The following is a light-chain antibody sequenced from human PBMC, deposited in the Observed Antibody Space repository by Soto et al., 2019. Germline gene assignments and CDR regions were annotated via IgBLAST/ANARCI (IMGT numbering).Light chain of an antibody. CDR2: GAF. J-gene: IGKJ4*01. CDR1: QNINSRY. V-gene: IGKV3-20*01. Sequence: EVVLTQSPGTLSLSPGERATLSCRASQNINSRYLAWYQQRPGQAPRLLIYGAFSRATGIPDRFSGSGSGTGFTLTMSRLQHEDFAVYYCQQNGFSPLTFGGGTKVEIK. CDR3: QQNGFSPLT.